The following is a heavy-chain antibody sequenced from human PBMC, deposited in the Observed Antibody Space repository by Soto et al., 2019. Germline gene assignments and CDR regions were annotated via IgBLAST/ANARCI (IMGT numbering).Heavy chain of an antibody. CDR3: ARERCSSTSCYSPWFDP. CDR1: GFTFSSYE. Sequence: VGSLRLSCAASGFTFSSYEMNWVRQAPGKGLEWVSYISSSGSTIYYADSVKGRFTISRDNAKNSLYLQMNSLRAEDTAVYYCARERCSSTSCYSPWFDPWGQGTLVTVSS. V-gene: IGHV3-48*03. CDR2: ISSSGSTI. J-gene: IGHJ5*02. D-gene: IGHD2-2*02.